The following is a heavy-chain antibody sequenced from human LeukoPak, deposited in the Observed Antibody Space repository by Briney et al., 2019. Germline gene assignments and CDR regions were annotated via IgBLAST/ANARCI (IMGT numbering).Heavy chain of an antibody. J-gene: IGHJ4*02. CDR3: AKIKWPHFDY. V-gene: IGHV3-23*01. CDR1: GFTFTSYA. Sequence: GGSLRLSCAASGFTFTSYAMSWVRQAPGKGLEWVSTLSASGGSTYYADFVKGRFTISRDNSKNTVYLQMNNLRAEDTAVYYCAKIKWPHFDYWGQGTLVTVSS. CDR2: LSASGGST. D-gene: IGHD5-12*01.